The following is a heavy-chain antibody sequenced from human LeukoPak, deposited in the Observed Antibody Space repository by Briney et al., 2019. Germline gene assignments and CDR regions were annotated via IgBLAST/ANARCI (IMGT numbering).Heavy chain of an antibody. V-gene: IGHV3-15*01. CDR2: IKSKTDGGTT. D-gene: IGHD3-22*01. CDR1: GLTFSNAW. J-gene: IGHJ1*01. CDR3: TTEYYYDSTGYYRH. Sequence: KSAGSLRLSCAASGLTFSNAWMSWVRQAPGKGLEWIGRIKSKTDGGTTDYAASVKGRFSISRDDSKNTMYLQMNSLKTEDTAVYYCTTEYYYDSTGYYRHWGRGALVTVSS.